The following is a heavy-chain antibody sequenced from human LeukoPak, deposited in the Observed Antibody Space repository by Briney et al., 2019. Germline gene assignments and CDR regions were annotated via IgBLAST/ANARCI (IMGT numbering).Heavy chain of an antibody. CDR3: ARTDFWSGYHRGYFDC. CDR2: IKQDGSDK. D-gene: IGHD3-3*01. J-gene: IGHJ4*02. CDR1: GFTLSSYW. V-gene: IGHV3-7*05. Sequence: GGSLRLSCAASGFTLSSYWMTWVRQAPGKGLEWVAKIKQDGSDKYYVDSVKGRFTISRDNAKNSLYLQMNSLRAEDTAVYYCARTDFWSGYHRGYFDCWGQGTMVSFSS.